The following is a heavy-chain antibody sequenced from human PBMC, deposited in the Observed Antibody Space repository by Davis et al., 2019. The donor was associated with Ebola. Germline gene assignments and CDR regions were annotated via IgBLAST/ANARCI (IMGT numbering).Heavy chain of an antibody. CDR1: GYTFTSHY. V-gene: IGHV1-46*01. CDR3: ARDQGPYFDY. CDR2: INPSGGST. Sequence: AASVKVSCKASGYTFTSHYMHWVRQAPGQGLEWVGIINPSGGSTSYAQKFQGRVTMTRDTSTSTVYMELSSLRSEDTAVYYCARDQGPYFDYWGQGTLVTVSS. J-gene: IGHJ4*02.